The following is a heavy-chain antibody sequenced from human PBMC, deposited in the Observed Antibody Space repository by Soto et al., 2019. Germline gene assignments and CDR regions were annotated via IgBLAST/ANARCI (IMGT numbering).Heavy chain of an antibody. V-gene: IGHV3-23*01. CDR1: GFTFSEYA. Sequence: PGGSLRLSCAASGFTFSEYAMTWVRQAPGKGLEWVSAIGGAGSNIYYADSVEGRFTVSRDDSKNTLYLRMDSLRVEDTAVYYCAAESGSYPWIAFDIWGQGTMVTVSS. J-gene: IGHJ3*02. D-gene: IGHD1-26*01. CDR3: AAESGSYPWIAFDI. CDR2: IGGAGSNI.